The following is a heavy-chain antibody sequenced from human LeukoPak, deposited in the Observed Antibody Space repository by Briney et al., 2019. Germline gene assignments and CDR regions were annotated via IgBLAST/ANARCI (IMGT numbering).Heavy chain of an antibody. D-gene: IGHD6-19*01. V-gene: IGHV1-18*01. CDR3: ARGRGYSSGRAGIFDY. CDR2: ISAYNGNT. CDR1: VYTFTSYG. J-gene: IGHJ4*02. Sequence: VASVKVSCKSSVYTFTSYGISWVRQAPGQGLEGMGWISAYNGNTNYAQKLQGRVTMTTDTSTSTAYMEVRSLRSDDTAVYYCARGRGYSSGRAGIFDYWGQGTLVTVSS.